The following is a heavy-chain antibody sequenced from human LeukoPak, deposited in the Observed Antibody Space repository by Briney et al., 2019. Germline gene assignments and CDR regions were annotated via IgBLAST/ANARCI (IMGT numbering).Heavy chain of an antibody. V-gene: IGHV3-7*01. CDR1: GFTFSTYW. Sequence: GGSLRLSCAASGFTFSTYWMTWVRQAPGKGLEWVANMNEDGNEKYYVDSVKGRFTISRDNAKNSLYLQMNSLRAEDTAVYYCARDSTRKFDYWGQGTLVTVPS. D-gene: IGHD1-14*01. CDR3: ARDSTRKFDY. CDR2: MNEDGNEK. J-gene: IGHJ4*02.